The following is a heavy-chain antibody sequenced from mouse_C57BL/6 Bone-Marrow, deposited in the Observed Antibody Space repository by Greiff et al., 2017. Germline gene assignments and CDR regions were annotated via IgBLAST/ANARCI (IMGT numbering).Heavy chain of an antibody. D-gene: IGHD2-1*01. CDR2: ILPGSGST. CDR1: GYTFTGYW. J-gene: IGHJ4*01. V-gene: IGHV1-9*01. CDR3: ARAARGNYVDYAMDY. Sequence: VQLQQSGAELMKPGASVKLSCKATGYTFTGYWIEWVKQRPGHGLEWIGEILPGSGSTNYNEKFKGKATFTADTSSNTAYMQISSLTTEDSAIYYCARAARGNYVDYAMDYWGQGTSVTVSS.